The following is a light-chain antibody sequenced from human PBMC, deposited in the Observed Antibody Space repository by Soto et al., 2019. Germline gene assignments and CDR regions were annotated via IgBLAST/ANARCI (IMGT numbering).Light chain of an antibody. J-gene: IGKJ5*01. CDR1: HVIRSS. CDR2: AAS. V-gene: IGKV1-9*01. CDR3: QQLCDSPIT. Sequence: DIQKTQSPSTLPASEAARVTITCLARHVIRSSAAWHQVPPGTAPKLLIYAASTLESGVPSRFGATVSRTEFSLTITSQQPEDFATYYWQQLCDSPITFGQGTRLEIK.